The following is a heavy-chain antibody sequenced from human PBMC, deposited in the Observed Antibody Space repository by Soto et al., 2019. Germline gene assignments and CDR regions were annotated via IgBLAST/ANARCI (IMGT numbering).Heavy chain of an antibody. CDR3: ACIFSGGCSYGFYYYGMDV. Sequence: SETLSLTCTVSGGSISSSSYYWGWIGQPTGKGLEWIGSIFYSGSTYYNPSLKSRVTISVDTSKNQFSLKLSSVTAADTAVYYCACIFSGGCSYGFYYYGMDVWGQGTTVT. D-gene: IGHD5-18*01. J-gene: IGHJ6*02. CDR1: GGSISSSSYY. V-gene: IGHV4-39*01. CDR2: IFYSGST.